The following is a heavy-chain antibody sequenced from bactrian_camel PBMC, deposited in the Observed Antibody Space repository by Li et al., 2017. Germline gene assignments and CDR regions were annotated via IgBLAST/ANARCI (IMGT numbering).Heavy chain of an antibody. D-gene: IGHD7*01. V-gene: IGHV3S44*01. CDR3: AVGLGKSPGDCTLRPMYNY. CDR2: IGSDSTT. Sequence: VQLVESGGGSVQAGESLRLSCNASTSSFTGSGYCMGWFHQPEDIRAGVAVIGSDSTTTYADSVKGRFTISQDNAKNTLYLQMDRLKPEDSGIYYCAVGLGKSPGDCTLRPMYNYWGRGTQVTVS. CDR1: TSSFTGSGYC. J-gene: IGHJ4*01.